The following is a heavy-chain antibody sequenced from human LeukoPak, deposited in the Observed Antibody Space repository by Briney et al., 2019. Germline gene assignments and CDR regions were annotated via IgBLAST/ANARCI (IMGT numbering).Heavy chain of an antibody. CDR2: IYGGTTYET. V-gene: IGHV3-23*01. J-gene: IGHJ4*02. Sequence: GGSLRLSCVASGFSFSKYTMSWVRQAPGKGLEWVSGIYGGTTYETFYADSVKGRFTISRDNSKNTLYLQMNSLRAEDTAVYYCARGAEYYYDSSGYSLPLGYWGQGTLVTVSS. CDR1: GFSFSKYT. CDR3: ARGAEYYYDSSGYSLPLGY. D-gene: IGHD3-22*01.